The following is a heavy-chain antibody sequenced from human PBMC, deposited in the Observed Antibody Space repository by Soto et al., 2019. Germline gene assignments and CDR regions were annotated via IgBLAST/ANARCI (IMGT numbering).Heavy chain of an antibody. CDR2: ISGSGGST. J-gene: IGHJ4*02. Sequence: EVQLLDSGGGLVQPGGSLRLSCAASGFTFSSYAVNWVRQAPGKGLEWVSVISGSGGSTYYADSVKGRFTISRDNSKNTLYLQMNSLRAEDTAVYYCARRGPGTYFDYWGQGTLVTVSS. D-gene: IGHD6-13*01. CDR3: ARRGPGTYFDY. V-gene: IGHV3-23*01. CDR1: GFTFSSYA.